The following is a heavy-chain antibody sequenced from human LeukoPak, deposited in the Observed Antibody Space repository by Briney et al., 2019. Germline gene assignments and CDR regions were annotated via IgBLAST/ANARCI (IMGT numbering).Heavy chain of an antibody. V-gene: IGHV3-9*03. J-gene: IGHJ3*02. D-gene: IGHD3-10*01. CDR2: ITWNRGSI. CDR3: VKGIMVRGPSLDAFDT. CDR1: GFIFDDYA. Sequence: PGGSLRLSCAASGFIFDDYAMHWVRQAPGKGLEWVSGITWNRGSIGYADSVKGRFTISRDNAKNSLYLQMNSLKPEDMALYYCVKGIMVRGPSLDAFDTWGQGTMVTVSS.